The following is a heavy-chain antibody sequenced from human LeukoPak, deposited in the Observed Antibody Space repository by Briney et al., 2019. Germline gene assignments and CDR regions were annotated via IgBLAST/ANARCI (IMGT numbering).Heavy chain of an antibody. CDR1: GGSIRNTFYY. CDR3: AREGGVDDYSDRGPFDS. V-gene: IGHV4-39*02. J-gene: IGHJ4*02. CDR2: IYYSGTT. Sequence: SETLSLTCTVSGGSIRNTFYYWAWIRQPPGKGLEWIGSIYYSGTTYYNPSLKSRVTMFVDTSKNQLSLRLSSVTAADTALYYCAREGGVDDYSDRGPFDSWGQGTLVTVSS. D-gene: IGHD4-17*01.